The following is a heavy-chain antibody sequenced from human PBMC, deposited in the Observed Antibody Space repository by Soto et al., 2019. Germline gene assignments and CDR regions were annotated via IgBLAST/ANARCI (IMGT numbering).Heavy chain of an antibody. D-gene: IGHD3-3*01. CDR2: ISGSGGST. CDR3: AKADIKIFGVDV. J-gene: IGHJ6*04. V-gene: IGHV3-23*01. Sequence: GGSLRLSCAASGLTFSNYVMNWVRQAPGKGLEWVSGISGSGGSTYYADSVKGRFTISRDNSKNTLFLQMNSLRAEDTAEYYCAKADIKIFGVDVWGKGTTVTVSS. CDR1: GLTFSNYV.